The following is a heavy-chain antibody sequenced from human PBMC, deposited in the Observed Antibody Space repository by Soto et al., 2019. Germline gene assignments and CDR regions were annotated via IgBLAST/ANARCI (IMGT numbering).Heavy chain of an antibody. V-gene: IGHV4-38-2*02. CDR1: GYSISSGYY. Sequence: SETLSLTCAVSGYSISSGYYWGWIRQPPGKGLEWVGSIYHSGSTYYNPSLKSRVNISVDTAKNQFSLKLSSVTAADTAVYYCARDSPYYDFWSGYYTFYYYGMDVWGQGTKVT. CDR2: IYHSGST. D-gene: IGHD3-3*01. J-gene: IGHJ6*02. CDR3: ARDSPYYDFWSGYYTFYYYGMDV.